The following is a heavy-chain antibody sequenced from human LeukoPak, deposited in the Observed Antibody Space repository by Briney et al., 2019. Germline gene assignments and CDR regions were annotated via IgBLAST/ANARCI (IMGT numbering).Heavy chain of an antibody. Sequence: PGGSLRLSCAASGFTFSDYYMSWIRQAPGKGLEWVSYISGSGSTIYYADSVKGRFTISRDNAKNSLYLQMNSLRAEDTAVYYCAREAAYSSSWYAFDYWGQGTLVTVSS. V-gene: IGHV3-11*01. D-gene: IGHD6-13*01. J-gene: IGHJ4*02. CDR3: AREAAYSSSWYAFDY. CDR1: GFTFSDYY. CDR2: ISGSGSTI.